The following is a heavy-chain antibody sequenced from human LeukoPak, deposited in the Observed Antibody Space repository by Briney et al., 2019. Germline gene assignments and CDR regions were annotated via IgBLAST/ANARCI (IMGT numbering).Heavy chain of an antibody. CDR1: EGTLSGYF. D-gene: IGHD2-2*03. CDR2: ISIAGEI. Sequence: PSETLSLTCAVYEGTLSGYFWSWVRQPPGKGPEWIGEISIAGEINYNPSLRSRATISIDTTKNQFSLTLSSLIVADTALYYCVRQIGSGAFDLWGRDRVVIVSS. CDR3: VRQIGSGAFDL. J-gene: IGHJ3*01. V-gene: IGHV4-34*01.